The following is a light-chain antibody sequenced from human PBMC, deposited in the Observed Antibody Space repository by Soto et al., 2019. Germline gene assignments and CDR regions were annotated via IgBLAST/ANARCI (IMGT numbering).Light chain of an antibody. V-gene: IGKV1-39*01. Sequence: DIQMTQSPSSLAASVGDRVTITSRASQSITIYLNWYRQKPGKAPEILIYAASNLQSGVPSRFSGSGSGTDFTLTINSLQPEDFATYYCQQSDSSPFTFGPGTKVDI. CDR2: AAS. J-gene: IGKJ3*01. CDR1: QSITIY. CDR3: QQSDSSPFT.